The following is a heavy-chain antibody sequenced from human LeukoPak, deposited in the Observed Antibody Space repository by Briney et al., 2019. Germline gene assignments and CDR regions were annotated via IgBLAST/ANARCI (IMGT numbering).Heavy chain of an antibody. CDR1: GFTFSSYE. Sequence: GGSLRLSCAASGFTFSSYEMNWVRQAPGKGLEWVSYISSSSSTIYYADSVKGRFTISRDNAKNSLYLQMNSLRAEDTAVYYCARDIVVVVAATPSGLGYWGQGTLVTVSS. CDR2: ISSSSSTI. CDR3: ARDIVVVVAATPSGLGY. D-gene: IGHD2-15*01. J-gene: IGHJ4*02. V-gene: IGHV3-48*01.